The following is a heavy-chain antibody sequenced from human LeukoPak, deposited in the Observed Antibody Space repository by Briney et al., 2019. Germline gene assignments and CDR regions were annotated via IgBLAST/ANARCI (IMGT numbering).Heavy chain of an antibody. J-gene: IGHJ4*02. CDR3: ARERTGNFDY. V-gene: IGHV3-30-3*01. Sequence: PGGSLRLSCAASGFTFSTYAMHWVRQAPGKGLEWVAVISYDGSEKYYADSVKGRFTISRDNSKNTLYLQMNSLRAEDTAVYYCARERTGNFDYWGQGTLVTVSS. CDR2: ISYDGSEK. CDR1: GFTFSTYA. D-gene: IGHD3-10*01.